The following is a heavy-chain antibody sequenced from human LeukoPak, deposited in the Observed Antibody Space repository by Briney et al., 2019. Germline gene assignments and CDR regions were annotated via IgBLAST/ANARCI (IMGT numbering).Heavy chain of an antibody. CDR3: ARDDNWNDKPFDL. J-gene: IGHJ4*02. CDR2: ISSSGSYM. D-gene: IGHD1-20*01. Sequence: GGSLRLSCAASGFTFSSYSMNWVRQAPGKGLEWVSSISSSGSYMYYADSLKGRFTISRDNAKNSLYLQMNSLRAEDTAVYYCARDDNWNDKPFDLWGPGTLVTVSS. V-gene: IGHV3-21*01. CDR1: GFTFSSYS.